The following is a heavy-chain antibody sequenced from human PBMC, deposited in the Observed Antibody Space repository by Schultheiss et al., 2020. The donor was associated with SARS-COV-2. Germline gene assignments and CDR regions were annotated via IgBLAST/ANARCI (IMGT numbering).Heavy chain of an antibody. CDR3: AREWIAAAGFYYYGMDV. V-gene: IGHV1-8*02. CDR2: MNPNSGNT. D-gene: IGHD6-13*01. CDR1: GGTFSSYA. Sequence: ASVKVSCKASGGTFSSYAISWVRQAPGQRLEWMGWMNPNSGNTGYAQKFQGWVTMTRDTSISTAYMELSRLRSDDTAVYYCAREWIAAAGFYYYGMDVWGQGTTVTVSS. J-gene: IGHJ6*02.